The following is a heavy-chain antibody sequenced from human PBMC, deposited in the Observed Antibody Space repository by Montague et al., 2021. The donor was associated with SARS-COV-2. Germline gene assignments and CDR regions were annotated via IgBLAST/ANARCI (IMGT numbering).Heavy chain of an antibody. D-gene: IGHD2-2*01. V-gene: IGHV6-1*01. J-gene: IGHJ4*02. Sequence: SVISGDSVSSNIATWNWIRQSPSRGLEWLGRTYYRSKWYNDYAESVKGRITIDPDTSKHQFSLHLNSVTPEDTAVYYCARIPVGSKYYFDFWGQGTLVTVSS. CDR3: ARIPVGSKYYFDF. CDR2: TYYRSKWYN. CDR1: GDSVSSNIAT.